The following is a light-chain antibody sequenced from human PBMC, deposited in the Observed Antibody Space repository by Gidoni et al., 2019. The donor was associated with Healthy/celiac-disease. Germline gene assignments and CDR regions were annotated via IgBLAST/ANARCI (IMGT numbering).Light chain of an antibody. CDR1: QSVSID. J-gene: IGKJ1*01. CDR2: DAS. CDR3: QQRSNWPPWT. V-gene: IGKV3-11*01. Sequence: IVLTQSPATLSLSPGERATLTCRTSQSVSIDLAWYQQKPGQAPRLLIYDASNRATGIPARFSGSGSGTDFTLTISILEPEDFAVYYCQQRSNWPPWTFXQXTKVEIK.